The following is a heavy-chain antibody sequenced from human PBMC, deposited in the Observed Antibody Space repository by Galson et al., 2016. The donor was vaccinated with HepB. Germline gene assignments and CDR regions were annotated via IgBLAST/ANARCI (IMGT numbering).Heavy chain of an antibody. D-gene: IGHD3-9*01. CDR2: IYYSGST. V-gene: IGHV4-59*01. CDR3: ARSQDDIVTGYYRFYYYYGMDV. CDR1: GGSISSYY. J-gene: IGHJ6*02. Sequence: ETLSLTCTVSGGSISSYYWSWIRQPPGKGLEWMGYIYYSGSTNKNPSLKSRATISVDTAKNQFSLKLSSVTAADTAVYYCARSQDDIVTGYYRFYYYYGMDVWGQGTTVTVSS.